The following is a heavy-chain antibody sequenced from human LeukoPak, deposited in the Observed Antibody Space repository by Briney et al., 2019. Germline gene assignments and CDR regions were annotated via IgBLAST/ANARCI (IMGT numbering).Heavy chain of an antibody. CDR3: ARDKQLVQGGGVY. J-gene: IGHJ4*02. D-gene: IGHD6-6*01. Sequence: GGSLRLSCAASGFTFSSYSMNWVRQAPGKGLEWVSSISSSSSYIYYADSVKGRFTISRDNAKSSLYLQMNSLRAEDTAVYYCARDKQLVQGGGVYWGQGTLVTVSS. CDR1: GFTFSSYS. V-gene: IGHV3-21*01. CDR2: ISSSSSYI.